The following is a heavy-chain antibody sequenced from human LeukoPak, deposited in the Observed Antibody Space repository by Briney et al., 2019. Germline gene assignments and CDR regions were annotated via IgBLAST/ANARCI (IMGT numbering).Heavy chain of an antibody. V-gene: IGHV4-39*01. CDR3: ARLVTINTVTTARYWYFDL. D-gene: IGHD4-17*01. J-gene: IGHJ2*01. CDR1: SGSISSSSYY. Sequence: PSETLSLTCTVSSGSISSSSYYWGWLRQPPGQGLEWIGSSYYSGSTYYNPSLKSRVTISVDTSENQFSLKLSSVTAADTAVDFCARLVTINTVTTARYWYFDLWGRGTLVTVSS. CDR2: SYYSGST.